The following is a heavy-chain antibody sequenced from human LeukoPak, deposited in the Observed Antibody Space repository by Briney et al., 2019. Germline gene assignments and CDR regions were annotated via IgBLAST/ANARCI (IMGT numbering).Heavy chain of an antibody. D-gene: IGHD6-19*01. Sequence: GGSLRLSCAASGFTFSSYAMYWVRQAPGKGLEWVSGIFGSGGSTHYTDSVKGRFTISRDTSRNTLFLQMTSLRAEDTALYYCARSRSGSVAGTSDYWGQGTLVIVSS. CDR2: IFGSGGST. CDR1: GFTFSSYA. J-gene: IGHJ4*02. V-gene: IGHV3-23*01. CDR3: ARSRSGSVAGTSDY.